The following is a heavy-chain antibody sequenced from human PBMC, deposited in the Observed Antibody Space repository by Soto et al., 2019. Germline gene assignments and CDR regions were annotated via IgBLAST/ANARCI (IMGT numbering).Heavy chain of an antibody. CDR3: ARDRDVADVLRYFTSDRIRFSPDY. V-gene: IGHV3-33*01. D-gene: IGHD3-9*01. CDR2: IWYDGSNK. J-gene: IGHJ4*02. Sequence: GGSLRLSCAASGFTFSSYGMHWVRQAPGKGLEWVAVIWYDGSNKYYADSVKGRFTISRDNSKNTLYLQMNSLRAEDTAVYYCARDRDVADVLRYFTSDRIRFSPDYWGQGTLVTVSS. CDR1: GFTFSSYG.